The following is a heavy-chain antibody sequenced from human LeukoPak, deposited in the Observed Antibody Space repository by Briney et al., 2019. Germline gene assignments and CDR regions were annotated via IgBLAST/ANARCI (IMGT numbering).Heavy chain of an antibody. CDR1: GFTFSSYE. CDR3: ARKKTACGGDFYVS. J-gene: IGHJ4*02. Sequence: GGSLRLSCAASGFTFSSYEMNWVRQAPGKGLEWVSYISSSGSPIHYADSVNGRFTISREHAKNSLFLQMSRLRAEDTAVYYCARKKTACGGDFYVSWGQGTLVTVSS. D-gene: IGHD2-21*01. CDR2: ISSSGSPI. V-gene: IGHV3-48*03.